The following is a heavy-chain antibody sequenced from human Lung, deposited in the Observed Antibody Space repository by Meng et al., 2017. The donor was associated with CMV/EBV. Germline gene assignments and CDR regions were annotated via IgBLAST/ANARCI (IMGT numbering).Heavy chain of an antibody. CDR1: GYSFTGYW. J-gene: IGHJ4*02. CDR3: ARHPAFVYCSHTTACPYYFDY. CDR2: IYPGDSDT. Sequence: ESLKISCEGSGYSFTGYWIAWVRQMPGRGLEWMGIIYPGDSDTRYSPSFQGQVTISADKSISTAYLQWSSLKASDTAMYYCARHPAFVYCSHTTACPYYFDYWDEGXLVTVSS. V-gene: IGHV5-51*01. D-gene: IGHD2-15*01.